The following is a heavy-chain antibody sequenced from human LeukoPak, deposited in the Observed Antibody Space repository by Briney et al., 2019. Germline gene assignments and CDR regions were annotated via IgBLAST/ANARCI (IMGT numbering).Heavy chain of an antibody. CDR2: IIPMFGIA. CDR1: GGTFTTYA. V-gene: IGHV1-69*04. CDR3: ARVFLERRRDYYYYGMDV. Sequence: ASVKVSCTASGGTFTTYAISWVRQAPGQGLEWMGRIIPMFGIANYAQKFQGRVTITADKSTSTAYMELSSLRSEDTAVYYCARVFLERRRDYYYYGMDVWGQGTTVTVSS. D-gene: IGHD1-1*01. J-gene: IGHJ6*02.